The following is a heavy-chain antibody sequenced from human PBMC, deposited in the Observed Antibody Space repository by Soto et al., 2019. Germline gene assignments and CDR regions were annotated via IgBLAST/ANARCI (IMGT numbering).Heavy chain of an antibody. CDR3: ARVWTVYGESTDDSDI. V-gene: IGHV3-21*01. J-gene: IGHJ3*02. CDR1: GFTFSSYS. D-gene: IGHD4-17*01. Sequence: GGSLRLSCAASGFTFSSYSMNWVRQAPGKGLEWVSSISSSSSYIYYADSVKGRFTISRDNAKNSLYLQMNSLRAEDTAVYYCARVWTVYGESTDDSDIRGQGTTVNVS. CDR2: ISSSSSYI.